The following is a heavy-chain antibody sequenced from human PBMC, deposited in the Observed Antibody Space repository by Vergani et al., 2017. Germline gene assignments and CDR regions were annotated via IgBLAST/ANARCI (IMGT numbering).Heavy chain of an antibody. V-gene: IGHV3-66*02. J-gene: IGHJ4*01. D-gene: IGHD2-15*01. CDR3: TRSECSGTTCYGHYFDL. CDR1: GFRVTTYY. CDR2: IKSDGRT. Sequence: VELLESGGGLAQPGGSLRVPCSASGFRVTTYYMSWVRQAPGKGLEWVSVIKSDGRTSYTESVRGRFTISRDTSRNAVYLQMNILRVEDTGVYYCTRSECSGTTCYGHYFDLWGHGSLVTVSS.